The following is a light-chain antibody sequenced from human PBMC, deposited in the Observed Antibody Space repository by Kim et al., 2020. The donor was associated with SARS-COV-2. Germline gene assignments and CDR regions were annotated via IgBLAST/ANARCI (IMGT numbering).Light chain of an antibody. CDR3: QQYGSSPYT. CDR2: GAS. V-gene: IGKV3-20*01. J-gene: IGKJ2*01. Sequence: FAPGERATLSCRASQSVSSSYLAWYQQKPGQAPRLLIYGASSRATGIPDRVSGSGSGTDFTLTISRLEPEDFAVYYCQQYGSSPYTFGQGTKLEI. CDR1: QSVSSSY.